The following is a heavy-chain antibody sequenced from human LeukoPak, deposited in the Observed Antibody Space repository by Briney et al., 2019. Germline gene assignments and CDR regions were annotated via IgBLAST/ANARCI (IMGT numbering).Heavy chain of an antibody. CDR2: IIPIFGIA. CDR3: ARTGYCSGGSCPGYSDY. D-gene: IGHD2-15*01. Sequence: ASVKVSCKASGGTFSSYAISWVRQAPGQGLEWMGRIIPIFGIANYVQKFQGRVTITADKSTSTAYMELSSLRSEDTAVYYCARTGYCSGGSCPGYSDYWGQGTLVTVSS. CDR1: GGTFSSYA. V-gene: IGHV1-69*04. J-gene: IGHJ4*02.